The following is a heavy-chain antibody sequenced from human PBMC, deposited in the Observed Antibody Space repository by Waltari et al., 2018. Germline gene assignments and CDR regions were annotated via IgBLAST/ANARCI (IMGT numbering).Heavy chain of an antibody. V-gene: IGHV4-59*11. CDR3: ARAFFAFDI. CDR1: GGSISSHY. Sequence: QVQLQESGPGLVKPSETLSLTCTVSGGSISSHYWSWIRQPPGKGLEWIGYIYYGGSTNYNPSLKSRVTISVDTSKNQFSLKLSSVTAADTAVYYCARAFFAFDIWGQGTMVTVSS. D-gene: IGHD3-16*01. CDR2: IYYGGST. J-gene: IGHJ3*02.